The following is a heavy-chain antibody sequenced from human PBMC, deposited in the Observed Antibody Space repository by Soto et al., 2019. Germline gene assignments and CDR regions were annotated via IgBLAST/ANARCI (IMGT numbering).Heavy chain of an antibody. V-gene: IGHV3-21*01. Sequence: GGSLRLSCAASGFTFSSYSMNWVRQAPGKGLEWVSSISSSSSYIYYADSVKGRFTISRDDAKNSLYLQMNSLRAEDTAVYYCARAYLYCSGGSCYDLYYYYYMAVWGKGTTVTVSS. CDR2: ISSSSSYI. D-gene: IGHD2-15*01. CDR3: ARAYLYCSGGSCYDLYYYYYMAV. J-gene: IGHJ6*03. CDR1: GFTFSSYS.